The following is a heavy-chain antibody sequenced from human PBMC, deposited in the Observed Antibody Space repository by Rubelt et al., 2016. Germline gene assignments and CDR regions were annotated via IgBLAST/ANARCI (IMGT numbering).Heavy chain of an antibody. Sequence: QVQLVQSGAVLKKPGASVKVSCKVSGDTLSVFSIHWVRQAPGKGLEGRGGFDGEDGETGYAQNFQGRLIMTEDTSTDTAYMELSRLTSADTAVYYCSTADSSSWYDATDTWGQGTMVTVSS. CDR2: FDGEDGET. CDR3: STADSSSWYDATDT. CDR1: GDTLSVFS. J-gene: IGHJ3*02. V-gene: IGHV1-24*01. D-gene: IGHD6-13*01.